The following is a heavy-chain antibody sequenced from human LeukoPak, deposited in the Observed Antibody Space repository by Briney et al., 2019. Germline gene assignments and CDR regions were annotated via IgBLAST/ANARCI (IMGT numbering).Heavy chain of an antibody. Sequence: GGSLRLSCAASGFTFSSYGMHWVRQAPGKGLEWVSYISSSSSTIYYADSVKGRFTISRDNAKNSLYLQMNSLRAEDTAVYYCAREPNYDILTGSIWGQGTMVTVSS. V-gene: IGHV3-48*01. CDR3: AREPNYDILTGSI. D-gene: IGHD3-9*01. J-gene: IGHJ3*02. CDR2: ISSSSSTI. CDR1: GFTFSSYG.